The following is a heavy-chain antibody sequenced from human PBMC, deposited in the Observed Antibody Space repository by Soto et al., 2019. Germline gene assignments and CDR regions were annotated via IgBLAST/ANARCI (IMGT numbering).Heavy chain of an antibody. CDR1: GFTFSSYA. V-gene: IGHV3-23*01. J-gene: IGHJ6*02. CDR3: AKALPYGIYRSGRAYLYGMDV. D-gene: IGHD1-26*01. CDR2: ITGSGDST. Sequence: EVQLLESGGGLVQPGGSLRLSCAASGFTFSSYAMNWARQAPGKGLEWVAGITGSGDSTYYADSVRDRFTISRDNSKSTLSLQMNSLRAEDRAIYYCAKALPYGIYRSGRAYLYGMDVWGQGTTVTVSS.